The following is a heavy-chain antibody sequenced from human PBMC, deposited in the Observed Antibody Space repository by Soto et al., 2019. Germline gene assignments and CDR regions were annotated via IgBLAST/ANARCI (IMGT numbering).Heavy chain of an antibody. CDR2: INPSIGET. J-gene: IGHJ4*02. CDR1: GYTLIDYF. Sequence: ASVKVSCKASGYTLIDYFIQWVRQAPGQGLEWMGWINPSIGETTYAQKFQGRVTMTRDTSISTAYMDLITLRSDDTAIYYCVRGLKWRHLNNWGQGNPVTVSS. D-gene: IGHD2-15*01. CDR3: VRGLKWRHLNN. V-gene: IGHV1-2*02.